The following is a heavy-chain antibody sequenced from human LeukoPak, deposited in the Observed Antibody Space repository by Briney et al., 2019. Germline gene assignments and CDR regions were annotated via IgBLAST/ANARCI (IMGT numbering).Heavy chain of an antibody. V-gene: IGHV3-21*01. Sequence: GVSLRFSCAASGFTFSSYSMNWVRQAPGKELKWVSSISSSSSYIYYADSVKGRFTISRDNAKNSLYLQMNSLRAEDTAVYYCARDQSYGDYLYYFDYWGQGTLVTVSS. D-gene: IGHD4-17*01. CDR1: GFTFSSYS. CDR3: ARDQSYGDYLYYFDY. J-gene: IGHJ4*02. CDR2: ISSSSSYI.